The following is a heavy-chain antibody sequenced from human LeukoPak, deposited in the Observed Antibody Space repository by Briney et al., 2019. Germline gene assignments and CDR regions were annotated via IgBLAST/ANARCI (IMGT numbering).Heavy chain of an antibody. V-gene: IGHV1-2*02. D-gene: IGHD3-22*01. Sequence: ASVKVSCKASGYTFTGYYMHWVRQAPGQGLEWMGWINPNSGGTNYAQKFQGRVTMTRDTSISTAYMELSRLRSDDTAVYYCARLSEYYYDSSATPPWGQGTLVTVSS. CDR2: INPNSGGT. J-gene: IGHJ5*02. CDR1: GYTFTGYY. CDR3: ARLSEYYYDSSATPP.